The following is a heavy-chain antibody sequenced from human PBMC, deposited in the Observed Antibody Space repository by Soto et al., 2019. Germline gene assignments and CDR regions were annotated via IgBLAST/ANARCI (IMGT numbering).Heavy chain of an antibody. CDR1: GFTFSSYS. CDR3: ARVREYYDILTGS. Sequence: EVQLVESGGGLVQPGGSLRLSCAASGFTFSSYSMNWVRQAPGKGLEWVSYISSSSSTIYYADSVKGRFTISRDNAKNSLYLQMTSLRDEDTAVYYCARVREYYDILTGSWGQGTLVTVSS. J-gene: IGHJ4*02. CDR2: ISSSSSTI. D-gene: IGHD3-9*01. V-gene: IGHV3-48*02.